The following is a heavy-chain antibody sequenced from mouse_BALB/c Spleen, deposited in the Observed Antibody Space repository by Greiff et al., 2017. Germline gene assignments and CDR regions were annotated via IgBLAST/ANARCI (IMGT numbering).Heavy chain of an antibody. CDR1: GFTFSSFG. V-gene: IGHV5-17*02. J-gene: IGHJ4*01. CDR2: ISSGSSTI. Sequence: EVKLMESGGGLVQPGGSRKLSCAASGFTFSSFGMHWVRQAPEKGLEWVAYISSGSSTIYYADTVKGRFTISRDNPKNTLFLQMTSLRSEDTAMYYCARYYYRASYAMDYWGQGTSVTVSS. D-gene: IGHD2-12*01. CDR3: ARYYYRASYAMDY.